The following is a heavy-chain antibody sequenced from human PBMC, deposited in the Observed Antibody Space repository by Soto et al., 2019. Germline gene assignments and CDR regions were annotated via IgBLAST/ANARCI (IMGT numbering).Heavy chain of an antibody. J-gene: IGHJ4*02. V-gene: IGHV1-3*01. CDR2: INAGNGNT. D-gene: IGHD3-3*01. CDR3: ARGVSFWSGYYKEIYFDY. Sequence: GASVKVSCKASGYTFTSYAMHWVRQAPGQRLEWMGWINAGNGNTKYSQKFQGRVTITRDTSASTAYMELSSLRSEDTAVYYCARGVSFWSGYYKEIYFDYWGQGTLVTVSS. CDR1: GYTFTSYA.